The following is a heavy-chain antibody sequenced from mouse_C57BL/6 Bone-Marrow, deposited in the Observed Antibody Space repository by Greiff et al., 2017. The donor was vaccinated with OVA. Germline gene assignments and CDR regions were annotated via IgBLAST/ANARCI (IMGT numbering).Heavy chain of an antibody. CDR1: GFNIKDYY. CDR3: ARRLGYYASYFDV. Sequence: VQLQQSGAELVKPGASVKLSCTASGFNIKDYYMHLVKQRTEQGLEWIGRIDPEDGETKYAPKVQGKATITADTSSNTAYLQLSSLTSEDTAVYYCARRLGYYASYFDVWGTGTTVTVSS. J-gene: IGHJ1*03. CDR2: IDPEDGET. D-gene: IGHD1-1*01. V-gene: IGHV14-2*01.